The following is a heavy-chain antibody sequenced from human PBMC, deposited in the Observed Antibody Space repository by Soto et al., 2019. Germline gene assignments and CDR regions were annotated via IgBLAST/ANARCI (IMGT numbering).Heavy chain of an antibody. J-gene: IGHJ4*02. CDR3: ARDPRTSGGQHWAFNYFDS. CDR1: GFSFSISP. V-gene: IGHV3-30-3*01. CDR2: ISYDGTNK. Sequence: GGSLRLSCAASGFSFSISPMHWVRQAPGKGPEWVALISYDGTNKFYADSVKGRFTISRDNSKSTLYLQVDSLRPEDAAVYYCARDPRTSGGQHWAFNYFDSWGQGTLVTVSS. D-gene: IGHD7-27*01.